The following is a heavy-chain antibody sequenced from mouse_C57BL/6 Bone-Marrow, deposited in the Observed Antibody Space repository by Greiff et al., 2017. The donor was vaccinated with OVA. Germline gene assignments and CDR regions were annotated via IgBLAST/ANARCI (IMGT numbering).Heavy chain of an antibody. CDR3: ARVMGSSFAMDY. Sequence: QVQLQQSGPELVKPGASVKISCKASGYAFSSSWMNWVKQRPGKGLEWIGRIYPGDGDTNYNGKFKGKATLTADKSSSTAYMQLSSLTSEDSAVYFCARVMGSSFAMDYWGQGTSVTVSS. D-gene: IGHD1-1*01. CDR2: IYPGDGDT. CDR1: GYAFSSSW. V-gene: IGHV1-82*01. J-gene: IGHJ4*01.